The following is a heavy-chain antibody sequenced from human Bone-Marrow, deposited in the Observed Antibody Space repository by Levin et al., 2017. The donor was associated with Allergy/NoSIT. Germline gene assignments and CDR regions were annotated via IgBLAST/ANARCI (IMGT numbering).Heavy chain of an antibody. Sequence: PGGSLRLSCADYGGALSGTYWNWIRQPPGKGLEWIGEISSGGLTKYNPSLKSRVTISVDTSKNQFSLKLRPVIAADTAVYFCARGAEGDDGITTSDWFDPWGQGTLVTVSS. CDR2: ISSGGLT. J-gene: IGHJ5*02. V-gene: IGHV4-34*01. CDR3: ARGAEGDDGITTSDWFDP. CDR1: GGALSGTY. D-gene: IGHD3-3*01.